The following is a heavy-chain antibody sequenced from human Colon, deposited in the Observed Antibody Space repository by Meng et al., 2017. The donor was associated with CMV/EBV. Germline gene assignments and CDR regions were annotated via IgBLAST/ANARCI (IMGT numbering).Heavy chain of an antibody. Sequence: AASGFCFSGYGMHWVRQAPGRGLEWVASVWYDGSKTFHSESVKGRFTISRDNSKNTLYLQMNSLRVEDTALYYCARVRNSVVHFDHWGRGTLVTVSS. CDR1: GFCFSGYG. J-gene: IGHJ2*01. D-gene: IGHD2-15*01. V-gene: IGHV3-33*01. CDR2: VWYDGSKT. CDR3: ARVRNSVVHFDH.